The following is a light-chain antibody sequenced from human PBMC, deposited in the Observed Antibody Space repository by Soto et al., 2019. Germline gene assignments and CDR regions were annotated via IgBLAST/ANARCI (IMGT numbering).Light chain of an antibody. CDR1: QTISSW. J-gene: IGKJ1*01. CDR2: KAS. Sequence: DIQMTRSPSALSASVGDRVTITCRASQTISSWLAWYQQKPGKAPKLLIYKASTLKSGVPSRFSGSGSGTEFTLTISSLQPDDFATYYCQHYNSYSEAFGQGTKVDNK. V-gene: IGKV1-5*03. CDR3: QHYNSYSEA.